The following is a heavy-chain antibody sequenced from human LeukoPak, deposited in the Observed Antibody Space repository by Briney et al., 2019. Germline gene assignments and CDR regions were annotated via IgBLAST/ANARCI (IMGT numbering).Heavy chain of an antibody. V-gene: IGHV4-39*01. CDR3: ARQAATNAFDI. Sequence: SETLSLTCTVSGGSISSSSYYWGWIRQPPGKGLEWIGSIYHSGSTYYNPSLKSRVTISVDTSKNQFSLKLSSVTAADTAVYYCARQAATNAFDIWGQGTMVTVSS. J-gene: IGHJ3*02. CDR2: IYHSGST. CDR1: GGSISSSSYY. D-gene: IGHD2-15*01.